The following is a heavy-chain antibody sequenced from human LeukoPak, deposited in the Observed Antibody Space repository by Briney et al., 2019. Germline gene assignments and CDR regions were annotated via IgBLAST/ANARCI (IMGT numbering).Heavy chain of an antibody. CDR2: INHSGST. V-gene: IGHV4-34*01. Sequence: SETLSLTCAVYGGSFSGYYWSWIRQPPGKGLEWIGEINHSGSTNYNQSPKSRVTISVDTSKNQFSLKLSSVTAADTAVYYCARAEIKLYNQRRYYFDYWGQGTLVTVSS. J-gene: IGHJ4*02. CDR3: ARAEIKLYNQRRYYFDY. CDR1: GGSFSGYY. D-gene: IGHD3-16*02.